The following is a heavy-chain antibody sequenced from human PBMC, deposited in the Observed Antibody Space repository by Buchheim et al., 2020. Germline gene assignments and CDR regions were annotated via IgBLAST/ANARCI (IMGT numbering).Heavy chain of an antibody. Sequence: QVQLQQWGAGLLKPSDTLSLTCAVYGGSFSGYYWSWIRQPPGKGLEWIGEINHSGSTNYNPSPKSRVTISVDTSTNQFSLKLSSVTAADTAVYYCARGTSRYYDFWSGYLYWGQGTL. V-gene: IGHV4-34*01. J-gene: IGHJ4*02. CDR2: INHSGST. D-gene: IGHD3-3*01. CDR3: ARGTSRYYDFWSGYLY. CDR1: GGSFSGYY.